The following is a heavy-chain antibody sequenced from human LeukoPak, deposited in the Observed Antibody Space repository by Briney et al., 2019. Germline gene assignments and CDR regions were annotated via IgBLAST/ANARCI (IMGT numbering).Heavy chain of an antibody. CDR1: GGSISSGGYY. D-gene: IGHD1-26*01. CDR2: IYYSGST. J-gene: IGHJ3*02. V-gene: IGHV4-31*03. CDR3: ARTYSGSYGDAFDI. Sequence: SQTLSLTCTVSGGSISSGGYYWSWIRQHPGKGLEWIGYIYYSGSTYYNPSLKSRVTISVDTSKNQFSLKLSSVTAADTAVYYCARTYSGSYGDAFDIWGQGTTVTVSS.